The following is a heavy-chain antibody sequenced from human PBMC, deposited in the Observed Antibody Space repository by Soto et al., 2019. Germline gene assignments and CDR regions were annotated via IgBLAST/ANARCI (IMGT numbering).Heavy chain of an antibody. CDR3: ARARIVVAGTIVDY. V-gene: IGHV4-38-2*01. CDR1: GCSISSGHS. J-gene: IGHJ4*02. D-gene: IGHD6-19*01. Sequence: PYETQCHTCAVSGCSISSGHSFGWIRKPPGKGLEWIGSIYHSGNTYYNPSLNSRVTTSVDTSKNHSSLKLSSVTAADTAVYYCARARIVVAGTIVDYWGQGTLVTVSS. CDR2: IYHSGNT.